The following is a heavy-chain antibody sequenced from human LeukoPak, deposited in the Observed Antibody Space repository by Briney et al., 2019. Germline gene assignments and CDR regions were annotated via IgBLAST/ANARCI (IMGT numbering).Heavy chain of an antibody. D-gene: IGHD3-10*01. J-gene: IGHJ6*03. V-gene: IGHV3-23*01. CDR2: ISGSGGST. Sequence: GGSLRLSCAASGFTFSSYAMSWVRQAPGKGLEWVSAISGSGGSTYYADSVKGRFTISRDNSKNTLYLQMNSLRAEDTAVYYCARGRSPVFYYYMDVWGKGTTVTVSS. CDR3: ARGRSPVFYYYMDV. CDR1: GFTFSSYA.